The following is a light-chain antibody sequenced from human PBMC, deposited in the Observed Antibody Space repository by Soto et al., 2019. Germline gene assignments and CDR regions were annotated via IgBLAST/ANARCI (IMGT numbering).Light chain of an antibody. CDR1: SSNIGSKT. Sequence: QSVLTQPPSASGTPGQMVTISCSGSSSNIGSKTVNWYQQLPGMAPKLLIYNNSQRPSGVPDRFSGSKSGTSASLAISGLQSEDEADYYCAAWDDSLRGLEFGGGTKLTVL. CDR3: AAWDDSLRGLE. CDR2: NNS. V-gene: IGLV1-44*01. J-gene: IGLJ2*01.